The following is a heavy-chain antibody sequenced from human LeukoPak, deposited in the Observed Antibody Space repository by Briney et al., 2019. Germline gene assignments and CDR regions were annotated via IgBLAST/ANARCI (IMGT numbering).Heavy chain of an antibody. CDR2: IHYSGST. CDR3: ARGGGLEYSSGRYWYFDY. J-gene: IGHJ4*02. V-gene: IGHV4-59*01. CDR1: GGSIISYS. Sequence: PSETLSLTCTVSGGSIISYSWSWIRQPPGKGLEWIGYIHYSGSTNYNPSLKSRVTLSVDTSKNQFSLKLTSVTSADTAVYYCARGGGLEYSSGRYWYFDYWGQGTLVTVPS. D-gene: IGHD6-19*01.